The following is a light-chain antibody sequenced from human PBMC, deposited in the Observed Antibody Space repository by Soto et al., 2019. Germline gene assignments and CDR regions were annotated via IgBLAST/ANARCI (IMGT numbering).Light chain of an antibody. CDR1: SSDVGSYNL. V-gene: IGLV2-23*01. CDR2: EGS. CDR3: CSYAGSSTYV. J-gene: IGLJ1*01. Sequence: QSALTQPASVSGSPGQSITSSCTGTSSDVGSYNLVSWYQQHPGKAPKLMIYEGSKRPSGVSNRFSGSKSGNTASLTISGLQAEDEADYYCCSYAGSSTYVFGTGTKDTVL.